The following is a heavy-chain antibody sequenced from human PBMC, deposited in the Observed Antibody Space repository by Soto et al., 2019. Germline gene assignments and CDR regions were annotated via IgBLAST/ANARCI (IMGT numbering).Heavy chain of an antibody. CDR1: GFTFSSYG. J-gene: IGHJ5*02. V-gene: IGHV3-7*04. Sequence: EVQLVDSGGGLVQPGGSLRLSCAATGFTFSSYGMSWVRQAPGKGLEWVANIKRDGSEKYYVDSVKGRFTISRDNAKNSLYLQMNSLRAEDTAVYYCARVVGAPNWFDPWGQGTLVTVSS. CDR3: ARVVGAPNWFDP. D-gene: IGHD1-26*01. CDR2: IKRDGSEK.